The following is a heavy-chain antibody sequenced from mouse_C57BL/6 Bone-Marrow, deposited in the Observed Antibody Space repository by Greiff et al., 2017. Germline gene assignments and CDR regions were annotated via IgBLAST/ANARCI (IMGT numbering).Heavy chain of an antibody. CDR1: GYTFTDYY. J-gene: IGHJ4*01. V-gene: IGHV1-26*01. CDR2: INPNNGGT. Sequence: VQLQQSGPELVKPGASVKISCKASGYTFTDYYMNWVKQSHGKSLEWIGDINPNNGGTSYNQKFKGKATLTVDKFSSTAYMELRSLTSEDSAVYYCARSNYLYAMDYWGQGTSVTVSS. CDR3: ARSNYLYAMDY. D-gene: IGHD2-5*01.